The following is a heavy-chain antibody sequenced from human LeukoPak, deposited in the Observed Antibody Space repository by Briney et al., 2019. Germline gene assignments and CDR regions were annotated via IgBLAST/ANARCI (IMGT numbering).Heavy chain of an antibody. D-gene: IGHD1-26*01. V-gene: IGHV3-30*18. CDR3: AKDQRGYSGPYGMDV. CDR1: GFTFSSYG. Sequence: GGSLRLSCAASGFTFSSYGMHWVRQAPGKGLEWVAVISYDGSNKYYADSVKGRFTISRDNSKNTLYLQMNSLRAEDTAVYYCAKDQRGYSGPYGMDVWGQGTTVTVSS. J-gene: IGHJ6*02. CDR2: ISYDGSNK.